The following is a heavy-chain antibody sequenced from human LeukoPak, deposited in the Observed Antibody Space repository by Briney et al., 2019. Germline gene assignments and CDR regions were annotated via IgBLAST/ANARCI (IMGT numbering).Heavy chain of an antibody. CDR2: MNPNSGNT. CDR1: GGTFSSYA. CDR3: ARGGDIVATILRGYYYMDV. D-gene: IGHD5-12*01. J-gene: IGHJ6*03. Sequence: ASVKVSCKASGGTFSSYAISWVRQAPGQGLEWMGWMNPNSGNTGYAQKFQGRVTMTRNTSISTAYMELSSLRSEDTAVYYCARGGDIVATILRGYYYMDVWGKGTTVTISS. V-gene: IGHV1-8*02.